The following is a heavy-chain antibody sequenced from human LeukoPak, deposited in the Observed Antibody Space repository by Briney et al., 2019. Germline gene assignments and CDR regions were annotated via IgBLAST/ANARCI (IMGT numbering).Heavy chain of an antibody. J-gene: IGHJ4*02. CDR2: FDPEDGET. D-gene: IGHD5-24*01. CDR1: GYTLTELS. V-gene: IGHV1-24*01. CDR3: AKDSEDGYTPYYFDC. Sequence: ASVNVSCKVSGYTLTELSMHWVRQAPGKGLEWMGGFDPEDGETIYAQKFQGRVTMTEDTSTDTAYMELSSLRPEDTALYYCAKDSEDGYTPYYFDCWGQGTLVTVSS.